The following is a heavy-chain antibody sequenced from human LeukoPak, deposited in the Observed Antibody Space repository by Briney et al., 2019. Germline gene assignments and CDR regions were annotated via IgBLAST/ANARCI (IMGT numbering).Heavy chain of an antibody. CDR3: ASGLYQLLYYFDY. V-gene: IGHV1-2*02. CDR2: INPNSGGT. Sequence: ASVKVSCKASGYTFTGYPMHWVRQAPGQGLEWMGWINPNSGGTNYAQKFQGRVTLTRDTSISTAYMELSRLTSDDTAVYYCASGLYQLLYYFDYWGQGTLVTVSS. D-gene: IGHD2-2*01. CDR1: GYTFTGYP. J-gene: IGHJ4*02.